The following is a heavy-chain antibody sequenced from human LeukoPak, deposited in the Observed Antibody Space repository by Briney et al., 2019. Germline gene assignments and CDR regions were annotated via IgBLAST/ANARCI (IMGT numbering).Heavy chain of an antibody. D-gene: IGHD6-25*01. Sequence: PGGSLRLSCAASGFTFSDPWMHWVRQAPGKGPEWLSRTSKDGTDTVYADSAKGRLTASRDNAKNTVYLELTNLRPHDTALYYCARGGYSGSYYRFSWGRGTLVTVAS. CDR1: GFTFSDPW. CDR3: ARGGYSGSYYRFS. CDR2: TSKDGTDT. V-gene: IGHV3-74*01. J-gene: IGHJ4*02.